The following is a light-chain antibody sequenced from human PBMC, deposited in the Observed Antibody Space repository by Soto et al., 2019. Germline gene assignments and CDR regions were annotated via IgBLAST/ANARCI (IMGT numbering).Light chain of an antibody. V-gene: IGKV1-5*03. CDR1: QNINNW. J-gene: IGKJ2*03. CDR3: QQYDTFSYS. CDR2: GSS. Sequence: DIQMTQSPSTLSASVGDRVTITCRASQNINNWLAWYQQKAGKAPKLLIFGSSTLETGVPSRFSGGGSGTEFTLTISGLQPEDFATYYCQQYDTFSYSFGQGTKLES.